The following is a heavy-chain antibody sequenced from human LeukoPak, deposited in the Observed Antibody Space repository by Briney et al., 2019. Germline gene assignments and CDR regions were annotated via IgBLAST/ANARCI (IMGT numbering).Heavy chain of an antibody. CDR3: ARRIISGWLVYFDY. CDR1: GFTFSSYE. D-gene: IGHD6-19*01. Sequence: GGSLRLSCAASGFTFSSYEMNWVREAPGKGLEWGSYISSSGSTIYYADSVKGRFTISRDNAKNSLYLQMNSLRAEDTAVYYCARRIISGWLVYFDYWGQGTLVTVSS. CDR2: ISSSGSTI. J-gene: IGHJ4*02. V-gene: IGHV3-48*03.